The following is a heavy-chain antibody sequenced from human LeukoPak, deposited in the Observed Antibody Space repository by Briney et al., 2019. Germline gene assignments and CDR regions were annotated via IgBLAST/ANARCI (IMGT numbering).Heavy chain of an antibody. CDR1: GFDFHDYA. J-gene: IGHJ6*02. V-gene: IGHV3-9*01. Sequence: GRSLRLSCAASGFDFHDYAMHWVRQAPGKGLEWVSGISCNGGSIGYADSVKGRFTISRDNAKNSLYLQMNSLRPEDTALYYCAKDKGGGTDYYYGMDVWGQGTTVTVSS. CDR3: AKDKGGGTDYYYGMDV. CDR2: ISCNGGSI. D-gene: IGHD1-26*01.